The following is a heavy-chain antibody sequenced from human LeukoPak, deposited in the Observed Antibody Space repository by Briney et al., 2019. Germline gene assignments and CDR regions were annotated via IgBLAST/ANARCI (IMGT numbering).Heavy chain of an antibody. CDR1: GGSISSYY. Sequence: SETLSLTCTVSGGSISSYYWSWIRQPPGKGLEWIGSISNSGSTYYNPSLKSRITLSVDTPNKQFSLRLSSVTATDTAVYYCARLQREIRAWDSWGQGTLVTVSS. D-gene: IGHD3-3*02. CDR3: ARLQREIRAWDS. V-gene: IGHV4-39*01. CDR2: ISNSGST. J-gene: IGHJ4*02.